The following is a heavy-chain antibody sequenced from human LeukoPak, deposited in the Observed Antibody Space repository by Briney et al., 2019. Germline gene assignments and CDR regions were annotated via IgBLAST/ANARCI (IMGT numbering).Heavy chain of an antibody. D-gene: IGHD6-19*01. CDR2: ISSSSDYI. Sequence: PGGSLRLSCAASGFSFSTFSLNWVRQAPGKGLEWVSSISSSSDYIYYADSVKGRFTISRDNAKYSLYLEMNSLRAEDTAVYYCARGVAVAGHFDYWGQGTLVTVSS. CDR1: GFSFSTFS. J-gene: IGHJ4*02. V-gene: IGHV3-21*01. CDR3: ARGVAVAGHFDY.